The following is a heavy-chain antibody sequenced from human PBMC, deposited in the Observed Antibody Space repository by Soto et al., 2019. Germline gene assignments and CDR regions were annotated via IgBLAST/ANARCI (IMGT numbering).Heavy chain of an antibody. Sequence: GGSLRLSCVASGFTFSSYGMHWVRQAPGKGLEWVAVISYDGSNKYYADSVKGRFTISRDNSKNTLYLQMSSLRAEDTAVYYRAKDTGEMATISSYWGQGTLVTVSS. CDR1: GFTFSSYG. CDR3: AKDTGEMATISSY. J-gene: IGHJ4*02. CDR2: ISYDGSNK. D-gene: IGHD5-12*01. V-gene: IGHV3-30*18.